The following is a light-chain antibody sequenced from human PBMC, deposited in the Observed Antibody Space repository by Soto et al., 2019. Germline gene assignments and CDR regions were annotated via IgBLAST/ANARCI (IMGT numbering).Light chain of an antibody. J-gene: IGKJ1*01. Sequence: IVLTQSPGTLSLSPGERATLSCRASRSVSSSYLAWYQQKPGQAPRLLIYGASSRATGIPDRFSGSGSGTDFTLTVSRLEAEDFAVYYCQQYGSSPRTFGQGTKVDIK. CDR2: GAS. CDR1: RSVSSSY. V-gene: IGKV3-20*01. CDR3: QQYGSSPRT.